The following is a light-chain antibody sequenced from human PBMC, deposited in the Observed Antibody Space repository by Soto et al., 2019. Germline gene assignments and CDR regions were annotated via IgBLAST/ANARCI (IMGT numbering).Light chain of an antibody. CDR3: LQEYRYPLT. CDR2: AAS. Sequence: IQMTQSPSSLSASVGDRVTVTCRASQGISSDLGWFQQKPGKAPKLLIYAASSLQSGVPSRFSGRGSGTYFTLTISGLQVEDSATYYCLQEYRYPLTFGGGTKVEIK. J-gene: IGKJ4*01. CDR1: QGISSD. V-gene: IGKV1-6*02.